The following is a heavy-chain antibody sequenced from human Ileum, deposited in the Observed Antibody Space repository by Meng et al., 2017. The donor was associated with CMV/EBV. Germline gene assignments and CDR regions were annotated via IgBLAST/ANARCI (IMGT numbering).Heavy chain of an antibody. V-gene: IGHV3-15*01. Sequence: VEVGGLGGGVVKRGGSLRLSCVASGLTFSNAWMSWVRQAPGKGLEWVARIKSKIDGGTSDYAAPVKGRFTISRDDSKNTIYLEMNSLKIEDTAVYYCTPQNAYWGQGTLVTVSS. J-gene: IGHJ4*02. CDR3: TPQNAY. D-gene: IGHD2/OR15-2a*01. CDR2: IKSKIDGGTS. CDR1: GLTFSNAW.